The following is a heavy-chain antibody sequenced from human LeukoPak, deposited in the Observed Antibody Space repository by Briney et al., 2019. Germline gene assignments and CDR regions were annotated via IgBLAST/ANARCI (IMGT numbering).Heavy chain of an antibody. Sequence: GRSLRLSCAASGFTFSSYAMHWVRQAPGKGLEWVAVISYDGSNKYYADSVKGRFTFSRDNSKNTLYLQMNSLRAEDTAVYYCARDESGYLDYWGQGTLVTVSS. CDR3: ARDESGYLDY. J-gene: IGHJ4*02. D-gene: IGHD3-22*01. CDR2: ISYDGSNK. V-gene: IGHV3-30-3*01. CDR1: GFTFSSYA.